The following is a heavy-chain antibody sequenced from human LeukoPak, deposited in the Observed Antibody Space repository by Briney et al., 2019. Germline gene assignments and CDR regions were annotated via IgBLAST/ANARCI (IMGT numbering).Heavy chain of an antibody. J-gene: IGHJ4*02. CDR1: GASISTFY. CDR2: LYFSGST. Sequence: ESGPGLVKPSETLSLTCTVSGASISTFYWSWIRQPPGKGLEWIGYLYFSGSTNYNPSLKSRVTISSDTSKNQLSLRLSSVTAADTSVYYCARASGGWSFDYLGQGTLVTVSS. CDR3: ARASGGWSFDY. V-gene: IGHV4-59*01. D-gene: IGHD6-19*01.